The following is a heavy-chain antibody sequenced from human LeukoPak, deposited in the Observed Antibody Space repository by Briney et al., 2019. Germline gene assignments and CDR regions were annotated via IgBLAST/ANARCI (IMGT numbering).Heavy chain of an antibody. J-gene: IGHJ4*02. D-gene: IGHD2-15*01. CDR2: IYPGGSDT. Sequence: GESLKISCKGSGYSFTTYWIGWVRQMPGKGLEWMGVIYPGGSDTRYSPSFQGQVTISADKSISTAHLQWSSLKASDTAMYYCARSGYCSGGTCYSLVDYWGQGTLVTVSS. CDR3: ARSGYCSGGTCYSLVDY. V-gene: IGHV5-51*01. CDR1: GYSFTTYW.